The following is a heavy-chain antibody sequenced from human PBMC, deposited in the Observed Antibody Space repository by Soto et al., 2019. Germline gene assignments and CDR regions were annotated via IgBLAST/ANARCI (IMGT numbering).Heavy chain of an antibody. D-gene: IGHD5-18*01. Sequence: PGGSLSLSCAASGFMFSAYWMSWVRPAPGKGLEWVANIHGDGGKIYYVDSVKGRFTISRDNAKRSLYLQMNSLRAEGTAVYYCARDFYGGYTYGPGDYWGQGARVTVPS. CDR1: GFMFSAYW. CDR3: ARDFYGGYTYGPGDY. CDR2: IHGDGGKI. V-gene: IGHV3-7*01. J-gene: IGHJ4*02.